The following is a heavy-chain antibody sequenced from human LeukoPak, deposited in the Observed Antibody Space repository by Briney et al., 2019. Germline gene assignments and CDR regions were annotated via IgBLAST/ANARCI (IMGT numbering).Heavy chain of an antibody. J-gene: IGHJ4*02. CDR1: EFTFSNYE. V-gene: IGHV3-48*03. CDR3: ARDPNYGSGSYADY. CDR2: ISSGGSTI. Sequence: GGSLRLSCAASEFTFSNYEMNWVRQAPGKGLEWVSYISSGGSTIYYTDSVKDRFTISRDNAKNSLYLQMNSLRAEDTAVYYCARDPNYGSGSYADYWGQGTLVTVSS. D-gene: IGHD3-10*01.